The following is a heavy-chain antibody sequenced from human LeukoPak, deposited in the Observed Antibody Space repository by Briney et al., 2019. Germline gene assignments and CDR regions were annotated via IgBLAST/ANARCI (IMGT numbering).Heavy chain of an antibody. D-gene: IGHD6-13*01. CDR3: ARAAYSSTWYSRYFDL. CDR1: GFTFSSYD. CDR2: IGTAGEI. V-gene: IGHV3-13*01. Sequence: GGSLRLSCAVSGFTFSSYDIHWVCHATGKGMEWVSGIGTAGEIYYPGSVKGRFTISRENAKNSLYLQMNSLRAGDTAVYYCARAAYSSTWYSRYFDLWGRGTLVTVSS. J-gene: IGHJ2*01.